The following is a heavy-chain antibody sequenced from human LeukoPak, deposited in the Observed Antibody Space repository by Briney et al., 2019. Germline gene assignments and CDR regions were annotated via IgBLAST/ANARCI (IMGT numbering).Heavy chain of an antibody. Sequence: PSETLSLTCTVSGGSITSHYWSWIRQPPGKGLEWIGYIYYTGSSNYNPSLKSRVTMSVDTSKNQFSLKLSSVTAADTAVYYCARVLDYYDSSGFDYWGQGTLVTVSS. D-gene: IGHD3-22*01. CDR1: GGSITSHY. J-gene: IGHJ4*02. V-gene: IGHV4-59*11. CDR3: ARVLDYYDSSGFDY. CDR2: IYYTGSS.